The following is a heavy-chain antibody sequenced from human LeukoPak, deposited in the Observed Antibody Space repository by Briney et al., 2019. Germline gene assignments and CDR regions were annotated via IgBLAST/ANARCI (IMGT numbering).Heavy chain of an antibody. CDR2: IKEVGAEK. J-gene: IGHJ6*02. Sequence: GGSLRLSCAASGFMFDRYWMNWARQAPGKGPEWVATIKEVGAEKYYVDSVRGRFTISRDNFKSTLYLQMNNLRAEDTAVYYCARVGQDYYYGMDVWGQGTTVTVSS. CDR3: ARVGQDYYYGMDV. CDR1: GFMFDRYW. V-gene: IGHV3-7*02.